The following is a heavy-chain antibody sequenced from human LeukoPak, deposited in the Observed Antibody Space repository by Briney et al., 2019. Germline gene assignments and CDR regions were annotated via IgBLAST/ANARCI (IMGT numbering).Heavy chain of an antibody. D-gene: IGHD6-19*01. Sequence: GRSLRLSCAASGFTFSSYAMHWVRQAPGKGLEWVAVISYDGSNKYYADSVKGRFTISRDNSKNTLYLQMNSLRAEDTAVYYCARDLSAVAGTDYFDYWGQGTLVTVSS. CDR2: ISYDGSNK. J-gene: IGHJ4*02. V-gene: IGHV3-30-3*01. CDR3: ARDLSAVAGTDYFDY. CDR1: GFTFSSYA.